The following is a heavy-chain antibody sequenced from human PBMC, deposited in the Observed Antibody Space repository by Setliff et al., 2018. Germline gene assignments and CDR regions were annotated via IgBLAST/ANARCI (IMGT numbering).Heavy chain of an antibody. J-gene: IGHJ6*02. V-gene: IGHV3-11*04. D-gene: IGHD6-25*01. CDR2: ISGAGTTT. CDR1: GFRFSDLY. CDR3: ARGGVYYAMDV. Sequence: PGGSLRLSCAASGFRFSDLYMSWVRQVPGKGLEWLSKISGAGTTTYYADSVRGRFTISRDNAKNSLFLQMNSLRADDTGLYYCARGGVYYAMDVWGQGTTVTVSS.